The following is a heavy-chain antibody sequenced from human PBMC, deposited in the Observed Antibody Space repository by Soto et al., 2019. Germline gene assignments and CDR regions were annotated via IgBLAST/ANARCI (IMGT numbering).Heavy chain of an antibody. Sequence: QVQLQQWGAGLLKPSETLSLTCAVYGGSFSGYTWIWIRQPPGKGLEWIGEINHSGTTNHNPSLRSRVIISVDTSKKQFSLRLTSVTAADTDVYYCARGSDYTSSFDYWGQGTLVTVSS. V-gene: IGHV4-34*01. CDR1: GGSFSGYT. D-gene: IGHD3-16*01. CDR2: INHSGTT. CDR3: ARGSDYTSSFDY. J-gene: IGHJ4*02.